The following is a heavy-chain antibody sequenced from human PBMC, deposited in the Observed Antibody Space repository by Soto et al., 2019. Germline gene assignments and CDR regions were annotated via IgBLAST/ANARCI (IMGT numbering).Heavy chain of an antibody. CDR3: AKEGGAAVTTFTNWYFDL. CDR2: LSYDGTNG. V-gene: IGHV3-30*18. D-gene: IGHD4-17*01. CDR1: GFTFSSCG. J-gene: IGHJ2*01. Sequence: QVQLLESGGGVVQPGTSLRLSCAASGFTFSSCGMHWVRQAPGKGLEWVAVLSYDGTNGYYADSVKGRFTISRDNSETTRYLQMTSLTTEDTAVYYFAKEGGAAVTTFTNWYFDLWGRGTLVTVSS.